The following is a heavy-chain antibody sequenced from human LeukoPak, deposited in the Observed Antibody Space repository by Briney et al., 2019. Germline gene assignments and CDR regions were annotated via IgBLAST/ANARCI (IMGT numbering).Heavy chain of an antibody. D-gene: IGHD3-10*01. J-gene: IGHJ4*02. CDR3: ARFMVRGVSYFDY. CDR2: ISSSGSTI. CDR1: GFTFSDYY. Sequence: PGGSLRLSCAASGFTFSDYYMSWIRQAPGKGLEWVSYISSSGSTIYYADSVKGRFTISRDNAKNSLYLQMNSLRAEDTAVYYCARFMVRGVSYFDYWAREPWSPSPQ. V-gene: IGHV3-11*01.